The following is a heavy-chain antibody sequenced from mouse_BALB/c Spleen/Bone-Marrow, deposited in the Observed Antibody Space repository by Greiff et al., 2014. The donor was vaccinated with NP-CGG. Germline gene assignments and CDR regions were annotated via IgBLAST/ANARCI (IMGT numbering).Heavy chain of an antibody. CDR3: TRSLRLFDY. CDR1: GFTFSNYW. J-gene: IGHJ2*01. V-gene: IGHV6-6*02. Sequence: SGGGLVQPGGSMKLSCVASGFTFSNYWMNWVRQSPEKGLEWVAEIRLKSNNYATHYAESVKGRFTISRDDSKSSVYLQMNNLRPEDTGMYYCTRSLRLFDYWGQGTTLTVSA. D-gene: IGHD1-1*01. CDR2: IRLKSNNYAT.